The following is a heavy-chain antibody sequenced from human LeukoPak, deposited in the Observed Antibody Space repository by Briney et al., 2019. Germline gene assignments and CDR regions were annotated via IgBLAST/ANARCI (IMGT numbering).Heavy chain of an antibody. Sequence: SETLSLTCTVSGGSISSYYWSWIRQPAGKGLEWIGRIYTSGSTNYNPSLKSRVTMSIDTSKKQFSLKLNSVTAADTAVYYCARSYSYGQGCFDPWGQGTLVTVSS. D-gene: IGHD5-18*01. CDR3: ARSYSYGQGCFDP. CDR1: GGSISSYY. V-gene: IGHV4-4*07. J-gene: IGHJ5*02. CDR2: IYTSGST.